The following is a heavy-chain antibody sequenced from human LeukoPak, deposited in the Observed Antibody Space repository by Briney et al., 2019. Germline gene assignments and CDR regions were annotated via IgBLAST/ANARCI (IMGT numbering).Heavy chain of an antibody. Sequence: GASVKVSCKASGYTFTSYGISWVRQAPGQGLEWMGWISAYNGNTNYAQKLQGRVTMTTDTSTSTAYMELRSLRSDDTAVYYCARDYYDSSGSPKYMEDPLLGGFDYWGQGTLVTVSS. CDR2: ISAYNGNT. D-gene: IGHD3-22*01. CDR1: GYTFTSYG. J-gene: IGHJ4*02. V-gene: IGHV1-18*01. CDR3: ARDYYDSSGSPKYMEDPLLGGFDY.